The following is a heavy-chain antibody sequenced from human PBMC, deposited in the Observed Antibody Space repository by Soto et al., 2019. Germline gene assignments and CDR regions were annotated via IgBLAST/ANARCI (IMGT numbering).Heavy chain of an antibody. V-gene: IGHV1-18*01. CDR3: ARDVGVGSDGPQIQGMDV. D-gene: IGHD3-10*01. J-gene: IGHJ6*02. CDR1: GYTFTTYG. Sequence: QAQVLQSGPEVKKPGASVKVSCKTSGYTFTTYGVRWVRQAPGQGLEWMGSIDTHTDETRYPQKFQGRVTVTADTSSSTAYMEVRNLSSDDTAMYYCARDVGVGSDGPQIQGMDVWGQGTTVTVSS. CDR2: IDTHTDET.